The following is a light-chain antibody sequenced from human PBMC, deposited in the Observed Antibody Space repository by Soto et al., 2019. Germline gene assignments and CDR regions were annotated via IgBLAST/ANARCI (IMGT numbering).Light chain of an antibody. CDR3: QQYNSYRYT. V-gene: IGKV1-5*01. Sequence: DFQMTQSPPTLSASVGDSVTITCRASQSINNWLAWYQQKPGKAPKVLIYDASNLESGDPSRFSGSGSGTEFTLTISSLQPDDFATYYCQQYNSYRYTFGQGTKLEIK. CDR1: QSINNW. J-gene: IGKJ2*01. CDR2: DAS.